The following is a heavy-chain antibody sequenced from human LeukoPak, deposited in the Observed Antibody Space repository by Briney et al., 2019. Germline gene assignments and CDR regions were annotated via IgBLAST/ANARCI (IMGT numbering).Heavy chain of an antibody. J-gene: IGHJ4*02. Sequence: GESLKISCQGSGYSFTSYWIGWVRQMPGKGLEWMGIIYPGDSDTRYNPSFQGQVTISADKSISTAYLQWSSLKASDTAMYHCARRYYHSSGYYFDYWGQGTLVTVSS. CDR3: ARRYYHSSGYYFDY. CDR1: GYSFTSYW. V-gene: IGHV5-51*01. CDR2: IYPGDSDT. D-gene: IGHD3-22*01.